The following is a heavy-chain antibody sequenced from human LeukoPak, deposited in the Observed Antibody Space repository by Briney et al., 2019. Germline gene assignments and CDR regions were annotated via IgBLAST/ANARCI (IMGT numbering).Heavy chain of an antibody. V-gene: IGHV1-46*01. J-gene: IGHJ4*02. CDR1: GYTFTSYY. Sequence: ASVKVSCKASGYTFTSYYMHWVRQAPGQGLDWMGIINPSGGSTSYAQKFQGRVTMTRDMSTSTVYMELSSLRSEDTAVYYCARDRVGATYFDYWGQGTLVTVSS. D-gene: IGHD1-26*01. CDR2: INPSGGST. CDR3: ARDRVGATYFDY.